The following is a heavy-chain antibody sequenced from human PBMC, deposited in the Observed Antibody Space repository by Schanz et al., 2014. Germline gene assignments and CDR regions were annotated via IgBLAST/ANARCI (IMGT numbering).Heavy chain of an antibody. V-gene: IGHV1-69*04. J-gene: IGHJ4*02. CDR3: ARGRTFDY. CDR1: GGTFNSYT. CDR2: IIPILGIA. Sequence: QVQLVQSGAEVKKPGASVKVSCKASGGTFNSYTINWVRQAPGQGLEWMGRIIPILGIANYAQKFQGRVTMTRNTSMSTAYIELHILTAEDTAVYYCARGRTFDYWGQGTLVTVSS.